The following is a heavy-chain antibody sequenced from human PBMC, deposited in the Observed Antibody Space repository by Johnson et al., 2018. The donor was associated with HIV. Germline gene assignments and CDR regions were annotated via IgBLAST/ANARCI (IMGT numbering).Heavy chain of an antibody. CDR3: AREVGNAGAFDI. D-gene: IGHD1-1*01. Sequence: EVQLVESGGGLVQRGGSLRLSCVASGVTVSNNYMIWVRQAPWKGLEWVSVIYIGGSTYQADSVKGRFTISRDNSKNTLYLQMNSLGAEDTAVDYCAREVGNAGAFDIWGQGTMVPVSS. V-gene: IGHV3-66*01. CDR2: IYIGGST. J-gene: IGHJ3*02. CDR1: GVTVSNNY.